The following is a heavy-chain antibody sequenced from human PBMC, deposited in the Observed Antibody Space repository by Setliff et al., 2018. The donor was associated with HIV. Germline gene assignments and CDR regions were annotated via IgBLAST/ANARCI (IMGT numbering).Heavy chain of an antibody. CDR1: DDSISSYY. J-gene: IGHJ4*02. D-gene: IGHD6-25*01. CDR2: IYYSGST. CDR3: ARYSPRGYTLTGPY. Sequence: SETLSLTCTVSDDSISSYYWSWIRQPPGKGLECIGYIYYSGSTKHNPSLKSRVTISLDPSKNQFPLKLTSVTAADTAVYYSARYSPRGYTLTGPYWGQGTLVTVSS. V-gene: IGHV4-59*01.